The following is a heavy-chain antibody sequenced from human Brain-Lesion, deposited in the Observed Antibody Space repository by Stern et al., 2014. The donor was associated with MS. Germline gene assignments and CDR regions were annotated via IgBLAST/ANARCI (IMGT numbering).Heavy chain of an antibody. D-gene: IGHD1-20*01. CDR1: GGSFSGYY. V-gene: IGHV4-34*01. Sequence: QVQLQQWGAGLLKPSETLSLTCAVYGGSFSGYYWSWIRQPPGKGLECIGEVNHSGGTNYNPSLKSRVTISVDKSNDQFSLKLTSVTAADTAVYYCVHLTGTRHIWGQGTLVTVSS. J-gene: IGHJ4*02. CDR2: VNHSGGT. CDR3: VHLTGTRHI.